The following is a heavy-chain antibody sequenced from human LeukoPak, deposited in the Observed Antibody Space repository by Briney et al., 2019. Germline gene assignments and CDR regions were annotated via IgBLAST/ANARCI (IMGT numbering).Heavy chain of an antibody. V-gene: IGHV4-34*01. J-gene: IGHJ6*03. CDR1: GMSFSDYY. CDR2: INHSGNT. Sequence: SETLSLTCAVYGMSFSDYYWNWIRQPPGKGLERIGEINHSGNTNYNPSLKSRVTISLDTSKNQFSLKLSSVTAADTAVYYCARLVPPGYYYYYMDVWGKGTTVTVSS. CDR3: ARLVPPGYYYYYMDV.